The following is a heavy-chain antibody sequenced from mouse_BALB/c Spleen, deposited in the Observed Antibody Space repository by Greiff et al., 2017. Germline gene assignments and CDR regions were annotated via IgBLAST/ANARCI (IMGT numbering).Heavy chain of an antibody. CDR2: ISSGGGST. D-gene: IGHD4-1*01. Sequence: EVKVVESGGGLVKPGGSLKLSCAASGFAFSSYDMSWVRQTPEKRLEWVAYISSGGGSTYYPDTVKGRFTISRDNAKNTLYLQMSSLKSEDTAMYYCARLTGTYYFDYWGQGTTLTVAS. V-gene: IGHV5-12-1*01. CDR1: GFAFSSYD. CDR3: ARLTGTYYFDY. J-gene: IGHJ2*01.